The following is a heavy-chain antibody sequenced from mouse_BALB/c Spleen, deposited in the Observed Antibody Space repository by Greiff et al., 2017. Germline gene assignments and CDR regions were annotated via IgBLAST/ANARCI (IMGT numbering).Heavy chain of an antibody. Sequence: QVQLKESGAELARPGASVKLSCKASGYTFTDYYINWVKQRTGQGLEWIGEIYPGSGNTYYNEKFKGKATLTADKSSSTAYMQLSSLTSEDSAVYFCARRGYYGNYYFDYWGQGTTLTVSS. V-gene: IGHV1-77*01. CDR2: IYPGSGNT. J-gene: IGHJ2*01. D-gene: IGHD2-1*01. CDR3: ARRGYYGNYYFDY. CDR1: GYTFTDYY.